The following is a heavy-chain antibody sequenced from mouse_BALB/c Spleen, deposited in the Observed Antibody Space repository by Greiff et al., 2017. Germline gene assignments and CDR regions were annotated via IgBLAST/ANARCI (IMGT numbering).Heavy chain of an antibody. J-gene: IGHJ3*01. D-gene: IGHD1-1*01. CDR3: ARVLLYGSSPFAY. V-gene: IGHV5-9-4*01. CDR2: ISSGGSYT. CDR1: GFTFSSYA. Sequence: DVKLQESGGGLVKPGGSLKLSCAASGFTFSSYAMSWVRQSPEKRLEWVAEISSGGSYTYYPDTVTGRFTISRDNAKNTLYLEMSSLRSEDTAMYYCARVLLYGSSPFAYWGQGTLVTVSA.